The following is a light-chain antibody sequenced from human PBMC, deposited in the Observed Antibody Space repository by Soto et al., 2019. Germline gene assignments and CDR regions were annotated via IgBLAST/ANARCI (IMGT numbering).Light chain of an antibody. V-gene: IGKV3-15*01. CDR1: QSVSSK. Sequence: EVVMTQSPATLSLSPGERATLSCRSSQSVSSKLAWYQQKTGQAPRLLIYGATTRATGVPARLSGGGSGTEFTLSISRLQSEDSADYFCQQYDAPVTFGQGTKLDIK. CDR3: QQYDAPVT. CDR2: GAT. J-gene: IGKJ2*01.